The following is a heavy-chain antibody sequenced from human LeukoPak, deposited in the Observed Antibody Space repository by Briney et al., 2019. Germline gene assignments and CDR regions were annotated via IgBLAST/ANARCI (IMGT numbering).Heavy chain of an antibody. CDR1: AFTLSTYA. CDR3: AKEPRRDYESGWLYYGQ. Sequence: GGSLRLSCTASAFTLSTYAMSWVRQAPGKGLEWVSGISAGKGNTYYADSVKGRFTISRDNSKNTLYLQMNNLRAEDTALYFCAKEPRRDYESGWLYYGQWGEGVQGSVSS. J-gene: IGHJ4*02. V-gene: IGHV3-23*01. D-gene: IGHD3-10*01. CDR2: ISAGKGNT.